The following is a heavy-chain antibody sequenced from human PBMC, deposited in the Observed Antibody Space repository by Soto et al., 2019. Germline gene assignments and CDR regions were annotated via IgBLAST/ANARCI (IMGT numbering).Heavy chain of an antibody. D-gene: IGHD3-22*01. Sequence: GGSLRLSCAASGFTFSSYSMNWVRQAPGKGLEWVSSISSSSSYIYYADSVKGRFTISRDNAKNSLYLQMNSLRAEDTAVYYCARDGIDYYDSSGYYPYGMDVWGQGTTVTVSS. CDR2: ISSSSSYI. CDR1: GFTFSSYS. V-gene: IGHV3-21*01. J-gene: IGHJ6*02. CDR3: ARDGIDYYDSSGYYPYGMDV.